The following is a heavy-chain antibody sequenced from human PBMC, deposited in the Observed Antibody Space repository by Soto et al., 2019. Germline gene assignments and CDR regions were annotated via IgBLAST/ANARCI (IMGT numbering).Heavy chain of an antibody. J-gene: IGHJ6*03. CDR2: ISSSSSVI. CDR1: GFILSDCA. CDR3: ARDRSWVSNWYYYMDV. V-gene: IGHV3-48*01. Sequence: EVQLVESGGGLVQPGGSLRLSCATSGFILSDCAMNWVRQAPGKGLEWVSYISSSSSVIDYADSVKGRFTVSRDNARNSLYLQMNSLRAEDTAVYYCARDRSWVSNWYYYMDVWGKGTTVTVSS. D-gene: IGHD7-27*01.